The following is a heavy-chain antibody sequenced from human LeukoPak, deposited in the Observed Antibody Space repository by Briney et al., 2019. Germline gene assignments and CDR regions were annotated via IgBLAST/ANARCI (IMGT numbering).Heavy chain of an antibody. V-gene: IGHV4-59*01. CDR2: VYYSGST. D-gene: IGHD2-21*02. CDR1: GGSISTYY. Sequence: SETLSLTCTVSGGSISTYYWNWIRQPPGKGLEWIGYVYYSGSTNYNPSLKSRVTISIDTSKSQFSLKLSSVTAADTAVYYCAREAYCGGDCYSGFDYWGQGTLVTVSS. J-gene: IGHJ4*02. CDR3: AREAYCGGDCYSGFDY.